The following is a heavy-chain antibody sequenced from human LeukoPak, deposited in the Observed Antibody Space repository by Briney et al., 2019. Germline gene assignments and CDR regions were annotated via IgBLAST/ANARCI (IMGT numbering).Heavy chain of an antibody. CDR3: ARAGGVEWFGELSAPLYYYYMDV. D-gene: IGHD3-10*01. J-gene: IGHJ6*03. CDR1: GYTFTGYY. Sequence: ASVTVSCTASGYTFTGYYMHWVRQAPGQGLEGMGWINPNSGGTNYAQKFQGRVTMTRDTAISTAYMELSRLRSDDTAVYYWARAGGVEWFGELSAPLYYYYMDVWGKGTTVTVSS. CDR2: INPNSGGT. V-gene: IGHV1-2*02.